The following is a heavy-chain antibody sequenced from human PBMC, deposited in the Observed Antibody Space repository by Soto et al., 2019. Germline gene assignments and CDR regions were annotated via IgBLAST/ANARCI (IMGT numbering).Heavy chain of an antibody. Sequence: GESMKISCTGSGYSFAAYWITWVRQKPGKGLEWMGRIDPSDSQTYYSPSFRGHVTISVTKSITTVFLQWSSLRASDTAMYYCARXIYDSDTGPNFQYYFDSWGQGTPVTVSS. J-gene: IGHJ4*02. CDR1: GYSFAAYW. CDR3: ARXIYDSDTGPNFQYYFDS. V-gene: IGHV5-10-1*01. CDR2: IDPSDSQT. D-gene: IGHD3-22*01.